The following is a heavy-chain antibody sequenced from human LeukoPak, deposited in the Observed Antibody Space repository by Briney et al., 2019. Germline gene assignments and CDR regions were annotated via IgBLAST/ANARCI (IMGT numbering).Heavy chain of an antibody. V-gene: IGHV3-30*02. J-gene: IGHJ4*02. CDR2: IRYDGSNK. CDR3: ANAYYYDSSGYYSDY. Sequence: TGGSLRLSCAASGFTFSSYGMHWVRQAPGKGLEWVAFIRYDGSNKYYADSVKGRFTISRDNSKNTLYLQMNSLRAEDTAVYYCANAYYYDSSGYYSDYWGQGTLVTVSS. D-gene: IGHD3-22*01. CDR1: GFTFSSYG.